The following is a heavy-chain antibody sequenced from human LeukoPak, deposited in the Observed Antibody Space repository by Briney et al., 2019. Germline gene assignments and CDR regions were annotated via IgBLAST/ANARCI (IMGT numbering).Heavy chain of an antibody. CDR3: AKVMEDSAGYYGNYYYYGMDV. D-gene: IGHD3-22*01. V-gene: IGHV3-30*18. Sequence: PSGSLRLSCAASGFTFSSYDMHWLPHAPGKGLEWVAVISHDGNDRYYADSVKGRFIVSRDHSKSTLYLEMNSLRAEDRAVYYCAKVMEDSAGYYGNYYYYGMDVWGQGTTVTVSS. CDR2: ISHDGNDR. J-gene: IGHJ6*02. CDR1: GFTFSSYD.